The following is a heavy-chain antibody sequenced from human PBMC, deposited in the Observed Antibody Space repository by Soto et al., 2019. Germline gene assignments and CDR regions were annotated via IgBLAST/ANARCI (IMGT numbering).Heavy chain of an antibody. CDR1: GFTFSTYP. D-gene: IGHD6-19*01. CDR3: ATELAGHDPFDD. Sequence: EVQLLESGGGLVQPGGSLRLSCAASGFTFSTYPMSWVRQAPGKGLEWGSGISAGGGDTPYADSVKGRFTISRDNSKNMLYLQMNSLRVEDTAVYYCATELAGHDPFDDWGQGTLVTVSS. J-gene: IGHJ4*02. CDR2: ISAGGGDT. V-gene: IGHV3-23*01.